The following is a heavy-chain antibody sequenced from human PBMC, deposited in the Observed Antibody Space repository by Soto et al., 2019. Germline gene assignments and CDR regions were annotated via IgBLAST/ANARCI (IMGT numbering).Heavy chain of an antibody. J-gene: IGHJ6*02. Sequence: QVQLQQWGAGLLKPSETLSLTCAVYGGSFSGYYWSWIHQPPGKGLEWIGEINHSGSTNYNPSLKSRVTISVDTSKNQFSPKLSSVTAADTAVYYCARGLRNYGSGSYPKGRFYYYYGMDVWGQGTTVTVSS. CDR2: INHSGST. CDR1: GGSFSGYY. D-gene: IGHD3-10*01. V-gene: IGHV4-34*01. CDR3: ARGLRNYGSGSYPKGRFYYYYGMDV.